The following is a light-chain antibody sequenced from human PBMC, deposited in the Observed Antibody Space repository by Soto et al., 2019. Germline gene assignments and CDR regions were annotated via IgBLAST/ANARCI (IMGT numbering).Light chain of an antibody. J-gene: IGLJ1*01. CDR3: AAWDDSLSGYV. CDR2: SNN. Sequence: QSVLTQPPSASGTPGQRVTISCSGSSSNIGSNYVYWYQQLPGTAPKLLIYSNNQWPSGVPDRFSGSKSGTSASLAISGLRSGDEADYYCAAWDDSLSGYVFGTGTQLTVL. V-gene: IGLV1-47*02. CDR1: SSNIGSNY.